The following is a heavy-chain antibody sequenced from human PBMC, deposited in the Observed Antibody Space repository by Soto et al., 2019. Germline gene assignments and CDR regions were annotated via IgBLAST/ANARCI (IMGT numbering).Heavy chain of an antibody. CDR3: AKAGERGYDYIWGSYRSWFDP. Sequence: EVQLLESGGGLVQPGGSLRLSCAASGFTFSSYAMSWVRQAPGKGLEWVSAISGSGGSTYYVDSVKGRFTISRDNSKNTLYLQMNSLRAEDTAVYYCAKAGERGYDYIWGSYRSWFDPWGQGTLVTVSS. D-gene: IGHD3-16*02. V-gene: IGHV3-23*01. CDR2: ISGSGGST. J-gene: IGHJ5*02. CDR1: GFTFSSYA.